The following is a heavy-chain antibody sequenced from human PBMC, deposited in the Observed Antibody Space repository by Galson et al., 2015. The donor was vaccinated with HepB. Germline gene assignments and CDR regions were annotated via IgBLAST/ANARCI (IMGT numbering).Heavy chain of an antibody. CDR3: ARDSGGSCYSGEFCVVDTNDAFDI. Sequence: SVKVSCKASGGTFSSYAISWVRQAPGQGLEWMGGIIPIFGTANYAQKFQGRVTITADKSTSTAYMELSSLRSEDTAVYYCARDSGGSCYSGEFCVVDTNDAFDIWGQGTMVTVSS. CDR2: IIPIFGTA. V-gene: IGHV1-69*06. CDR1: GGTFSSYA. J-gene: IGHJ3*02. D-gene: IGHD2-15*01.